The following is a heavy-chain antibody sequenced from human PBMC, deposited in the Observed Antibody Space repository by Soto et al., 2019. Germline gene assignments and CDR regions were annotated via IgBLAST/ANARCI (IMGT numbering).Heavy chain of an antibody. D-gene: IGHD5-12*01. Sequence: PXATLSLTCAVCGGSFSGYDWSWIRQPPGKGLEWIGEINHSGSTNYNPSLKSRVTISVDTSKNQFSLKLSSVTAADTTVYYCARGTKKIVATNYYYYYGMDVWGQGTTVTVSS. J-gene: IGHJ6*02. V-gene: IGHV4-34*01. CDR3: ARGTKKIVATNYYYYYGMDV. CDR1: GGSFSGYD. CDR2: INHSGST.